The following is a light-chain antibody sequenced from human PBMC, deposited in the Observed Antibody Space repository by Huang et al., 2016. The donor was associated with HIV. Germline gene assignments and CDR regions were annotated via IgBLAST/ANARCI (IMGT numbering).Light chain of an antibody. Sequence: EIVMTQSPATLSVSPGEGATLSCRASQRVSTSLAWYQQKPGQAPRLLIYTASTRATHIPGRFSGSGSGTEFTLTISSLQSEDFALYYCQQYNDWPLTFGQGTRLEIK. V-gene: IGKV3-15*01. CDR1: QRVSTS. CDR3: QQYNDWPLT. CDR2: TAS. J-gene: IGKJ5*01.